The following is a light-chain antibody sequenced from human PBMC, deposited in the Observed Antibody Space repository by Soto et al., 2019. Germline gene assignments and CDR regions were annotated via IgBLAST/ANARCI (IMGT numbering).Light chain of an antibody. CDR3: QQYGSSYPWT. CDR1: QSVSSNY. J-gene: IGKJ1*01. CDR2: GAS. Sequence: ETVLTDSPGTLSLSPGERATLSCRASQSVSSNYLAWYQQKPGQAPRLLIYGASSRATGIPDRFSGSGSGTDFTLTIRRLEPEDFAVYYCQQYGSSYPWTFGQGTKVDIK. V-gene: IGKV3-20*01.